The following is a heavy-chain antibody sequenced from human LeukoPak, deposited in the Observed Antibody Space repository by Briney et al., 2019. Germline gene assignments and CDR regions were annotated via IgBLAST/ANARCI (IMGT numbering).Heavy chain of an antibody. D-gene: IGHD6-19*01. CDR1: GFTFTSYA. Sequence: GGSLRLSCAASGFTFTSYAMSWVRQAPGKGLEWVSSISGSGGSTYYADSVKGRFTISRDNSKNTLYLQMNSLRAEETAVYYCAKVLEQWLSKGGGFAYWGQGTLVTVSS. J-gene: IGHJ4*02. CDR3: AKVLEQWLSKGGGFAY. V-gene: IGHV3-23*01. CDR2: ISGSGGST.